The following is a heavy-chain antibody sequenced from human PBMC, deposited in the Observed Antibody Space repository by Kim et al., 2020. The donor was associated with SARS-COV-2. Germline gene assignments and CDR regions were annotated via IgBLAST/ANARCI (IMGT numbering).Heavy chain of an antibody. J-gene: IGHJ6*02. CDR1: GYSFTSYW. V-gene: IGHV5-10-1*01. D-gene: IGHD3-10*01. CDR2: IDPSDSYT. CDR3: ASYGFGDINYGMDV. Sequence: GESLKISCKGSGYSFTSYWISWVRQMPGKGLEWMGRIDPSDSYTNYSPSFQGHVTISADKSISTAYLQWSSLKASDTAMYYCASYGFGDINYGMDVWGQGTTVTVSS.